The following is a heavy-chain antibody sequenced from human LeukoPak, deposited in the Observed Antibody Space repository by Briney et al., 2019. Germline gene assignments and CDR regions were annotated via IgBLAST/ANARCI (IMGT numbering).Heavy chain of an antibody. CDR1: GGSISSSSYY. CDR3: AGKGNYALEH. Sequence: SETLSLTCTVSGGSISSSSYYWGWIRQPPGKGLEWIGSIYYSGSTYYNPSLKSRVTISVDTSKNQFSLKLSSVTAADTAVYYCAGKGNYALEHWGQGTLVTVSS. D-gene: IGHD1-7*01. CDR2: IYYSGST. J-gene: IGHJ1*01. V-gene: IGHV4-39*01.